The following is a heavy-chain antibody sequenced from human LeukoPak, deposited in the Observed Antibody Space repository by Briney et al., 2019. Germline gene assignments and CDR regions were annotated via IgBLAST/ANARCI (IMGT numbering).Heavy chain of an antibody. CDR3: ARVVMVYATYYFDL. V-gene: IGHV3-66*01. D-gene: IGHD2-8*01. J-gene: IGHJ4*02. CDR2: ISSAGTT. Sequence: GGSLRLSCAASGFTVSSSYMSWVRQAPGKGLEWVSIISSAGTTYYAEFVKGRFTISRDNTKNSLYLQMNSLRVEDTAVYYCARVVMVYATYYFDLWGQGTLVTVSS. CDR1: GFTVSSSY.